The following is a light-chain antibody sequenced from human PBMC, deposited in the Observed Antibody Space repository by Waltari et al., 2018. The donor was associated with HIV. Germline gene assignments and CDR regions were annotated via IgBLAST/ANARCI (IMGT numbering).Light chain of an antibody. CDR2: KKK. Sequence: QSVLTQSPSASGTPGQRVTISCSGSGATIGSTSYHWYQHLPGTASRHLIYKKKKRPSGVPDRISGSRAATSASLVIGALQSEDEADYYCAAWDDSLRGVAFGGGTKLTVL. CDR1: GATIGSTS. V-gene: IGLV1-44*01. J-gene: IGLJ2*01. CDR3: AAWDDSLRGVA.